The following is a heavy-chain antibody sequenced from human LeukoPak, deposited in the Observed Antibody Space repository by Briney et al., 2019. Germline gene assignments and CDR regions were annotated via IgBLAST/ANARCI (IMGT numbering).Heavy chain of an antibody. Sequence: GGSLRLSCAASGFTFSSYAMPWVRQAPGKGLEYVSAISSNGGSTYYANSVKGRFTISRDNSKNTLYLQMGSLRAEDMAVYYCARAGVYCTNGVCYFGEPYDYWGQGTLVTVSS. CDR2: ISSNGGST. CDR1: GFTFSSYA. V-gene: IGHV3-64*01. CDR3: ARAGVYCTNGVCYFGEPYDY. D-gene: IGHD2-8*01. J-gene: IGHJ4*02.